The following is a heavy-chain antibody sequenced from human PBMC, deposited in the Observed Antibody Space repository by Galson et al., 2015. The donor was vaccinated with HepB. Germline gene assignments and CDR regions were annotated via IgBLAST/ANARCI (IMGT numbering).Heavy chain of an antibody. D-gene: IGHD4-23*01. CDR3: ATTSRWDYGGNPYWYFDL. Sequence: VKVSCKVPGSTFTDYYMHWVQQAPGKGLEWMGLVDPEDGETIYAEKFQGRVTITADTSTDTAYMELSSLRSEDTAVYYCATTSRWDYGGNPYWYFDLWGRGTLVTVSS. CDR2: VDPEDGET. CDR1: GSTFTDYY. J-gene: IGHJ2*01. V-gene: IGHV1-69-2*01.